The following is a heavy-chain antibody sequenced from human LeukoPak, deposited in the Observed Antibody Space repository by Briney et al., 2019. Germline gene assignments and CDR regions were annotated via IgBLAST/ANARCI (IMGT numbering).Heavy chain of an antibody. CDR1: GFTFSSYA. Sequence: PGGSLRLSCAASGFTFSSYAMSWVCQAPGKGLEWVSAISGSGGSTYYADSVKGRFTISRDNSKNTLYLQMNSLRAEDTAVYYCAKDLREYYSSGWFDPWGQGTLVTVSS. J-gene: IGHJ5*02. CDR3: AKDLREYYSSGWFDP. CDR2: ISGSGGST. D-gene: IGHD3-10*01. V-gene: IGHV3-23*01.